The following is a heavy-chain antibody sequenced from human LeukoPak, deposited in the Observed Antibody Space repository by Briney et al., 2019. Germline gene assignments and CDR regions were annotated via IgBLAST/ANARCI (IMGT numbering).Heavy chain of an antibody. D-gene: IGHD6-19*01. CDR2: IYYSGST. Sequence: PSETLSLTCTVSGGSISGSSYYWGWIRQSPGKGLEWIGSIYYSGSTYFNPSLKSRVTISVDTSKSQFSLKLSSVTAADTAVYYCARSLAGSAKVDYWGQGTLVTVSS. J-gene: IGHJ4*02. V-gene: IGHV4-39*01. CDR1: GGSISGSSYY. CDR3: ARSLAGSAKVDY.